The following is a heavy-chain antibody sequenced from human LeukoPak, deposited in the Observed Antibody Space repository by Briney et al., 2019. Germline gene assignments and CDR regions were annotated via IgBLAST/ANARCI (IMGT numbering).Heavy chain of an antibody. J-gene: IGHJ3*02. V-gene: IGHV1-2*02. CDR2: ISPNSGGT. CDR3: ARGANWGSSGDAFDI. Sequence: ASVKVSCKASGYTFTSYDINWVRQAPGQGLEWMGWISPNSGGTNYAQKFQGRVTVTRDTSISTAYMELSSLTSDDTAFYYYARGANWGSSGDAFDIWGQGTWSPSLQ. D-gene: IGHD7-27*01. CDR1: GYTFTSYD.